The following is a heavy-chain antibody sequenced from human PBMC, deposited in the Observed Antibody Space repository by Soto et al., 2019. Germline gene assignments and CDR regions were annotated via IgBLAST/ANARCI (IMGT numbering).Heavy chain of an antibody. Sequence: SETLSLTCTVSGGSISSGDYYWSWIRQPPGKGLEWIGYIYCSGSTYYNPSLKSRVTISVDTSKNQFSLKLSSVTAADTAVYYCARARLARYGFDPWGQGTLVTVSS. J-gene: IGHJ5*02. CDR2: IYCSGST. CDR3: ARARLARYGFDP. D-gene: IGHD3-9*01. CDR1: GGSISSGDYY. V-gene: IGHV4-30-4*01.